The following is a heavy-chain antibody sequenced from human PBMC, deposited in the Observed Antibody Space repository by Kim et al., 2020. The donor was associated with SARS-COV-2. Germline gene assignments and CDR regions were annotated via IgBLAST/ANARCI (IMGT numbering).Heavy chain of an antibody. D-gene: IGHD1-26*01. CDR2: IDPSDSYT. J-gene: IGHJ4*02. CDR3: ARHGWDLPGGPA. Sequence: GKSLKISCRGSGYNFTKCCINWVRQMPGKGLEWMGRIDPSDSYTNYRPSFQGHVTISADKSISTAYLQWSSLKASDSAMYYCARHGWDLPGGPAWGQGTLVTVSS. V-gene: IGHV5-10-1*01. CDR1: GYNFTKCC.